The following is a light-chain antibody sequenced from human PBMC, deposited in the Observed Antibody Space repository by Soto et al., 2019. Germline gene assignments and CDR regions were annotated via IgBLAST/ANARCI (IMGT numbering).Light chain of an antibody. J-gene: IGKJ1*01. V-gene: IGKV1-5*01. CDR2: DAS. CDR3: QQYKVIRKT. Sequence: DIQMTQSPSTLSASVGDRVTITCRASPSISSWLAWYQQKPGKAPKLLIYDASSLESGVPSRFSGSGSGTEFTLTISSLQPDDFAPYYCQQYKVIRKTFGQGTKVEIK. CDR1: PSISSW.